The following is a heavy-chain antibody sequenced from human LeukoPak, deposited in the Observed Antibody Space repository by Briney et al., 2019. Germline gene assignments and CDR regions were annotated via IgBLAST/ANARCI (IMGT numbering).Heavy chain of an antibody. CDR2: IYYSGST. CDR3: ARQGYYYDSSGYYYPLSFDY. CDR1: GGSISSYY. D-gene: IGHD3-22*01. V-gene: IGHV4-59*08. Sequence: SETLSLTCTVSGGSISSYYWSWIRQPPGKGLEWIGYIYYSGSTYYNPSLKSRVTISVDTSKNQFSLKLSSVTAADTAVYYCARQGYYYDSSGYYYPLSFDYWGQGTLVTVSS. J-gene: IGHJ4*02.